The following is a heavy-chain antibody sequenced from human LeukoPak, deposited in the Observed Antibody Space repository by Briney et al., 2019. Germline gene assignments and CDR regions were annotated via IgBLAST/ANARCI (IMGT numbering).Heavy chain of an antibody. V-gene: IGHV1-69*13. CDR2: IIPIFGTA. J-gene: IGHJ4*02. Sequence: SVKVSCKASGGTFSSYAISWVRQAPGQGLEWMGGIIPIFGTANYAQKFQGRVTITADESTSTAYMELSSLRSEDTAVYYCARESTWIQPFDYWGQGTLVTVSS. CDR1: GGTFSSYA. D-gene: IGHD5-18*01. CDR3: ARESTWIQPFDY.